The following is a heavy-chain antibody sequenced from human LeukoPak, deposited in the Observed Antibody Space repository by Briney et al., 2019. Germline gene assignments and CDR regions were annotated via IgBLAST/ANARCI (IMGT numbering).Heavy chain of an antibody. J-gene: IGHJ4*02. CDR1: GLTFRSYG. CDR3: ATQSFYCTSTSCSRLRDY. CDR2: ISHDGRNK. Sequence: GGSLRLSCAASGLTFRSYGMHWVRQAPGKGLEWVAVISHDGRNKDYGDSAKGRFTISRDNSNNTLYLQMSSLRPEDSAMYFCATQSFYCTSTSCSRLRDYWGQGTLVAVSS. D-gene: IGHD2-2*01. V-gene: IGHV3-30*03.